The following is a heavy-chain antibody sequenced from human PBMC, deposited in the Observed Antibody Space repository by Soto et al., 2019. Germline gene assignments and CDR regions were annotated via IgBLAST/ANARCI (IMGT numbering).Heavy chain of an antibody. CDR1: GGSIRNYY. CDR2: IYSSGST. D-gene: IGHD6-13*01. Sequence: QVQLQESGPGLVKPSETLSLTCTVSGGSIRNYYWSWIRQPAGKGLEWIGRIYSSGSTHYNPSLKSRVTMSVDTSKSQFSLKVSSVTVADTAVYYCARISAAAELYFYSWGQGTLVTVSS. J-gene: IGHJ4*02. CDR3: ARISAAAELYFYS. V-gene: IGHV4-4*07.